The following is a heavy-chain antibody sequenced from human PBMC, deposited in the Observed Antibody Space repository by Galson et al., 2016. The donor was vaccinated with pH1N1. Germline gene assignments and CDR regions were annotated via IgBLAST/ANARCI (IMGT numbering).Heavy chain of an antibody. V-gene: IGHV1-69*13. CDR2: IIPIFGPA. CDR3: ARAKGGFCSGGRCYDYYGMDV. Sequence: SVKVSCKASGGTFSSSAFSWVRQAPGQGLEWMGGIIPIFGPANYAQMFQGRVPITADESTTTVYMELSSVRAEDTAVYYCARAKGGFCSGGRCYDYYGMDVWGQGTTVTVSS. CDR1: GGTFSSSA. J-gene: IGHJ6*02. D-gene: IGHD2-15*01.